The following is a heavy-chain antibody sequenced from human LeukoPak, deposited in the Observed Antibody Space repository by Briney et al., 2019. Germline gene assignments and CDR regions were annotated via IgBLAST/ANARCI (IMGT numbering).Heavy chain of an antibody. CDR2: IWPGDSNT. CDR3: ARRPAASSNWDS. V-gene: IGHV5-51*01. D-gene: IGHD1-1*01. CDR1: EYRFTNYW. Sequence: GEPLKISCKGSEYRFTNYWIGWVRQMPGKGLEWMGIIWPGDSNTRYSPSFQGQVTISADKSISTAYLQWSSLKASDTAMYYCARRPAASSNWDSWGQGTLVTVSS. J-gene: IGHJ4*02.